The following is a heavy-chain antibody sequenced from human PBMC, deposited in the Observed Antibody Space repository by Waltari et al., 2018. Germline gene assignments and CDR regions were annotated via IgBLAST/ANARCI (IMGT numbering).Heavy chain of an antibody. CDR1: GFTFDDHA. D-gene: IGHD2-2*01. J-gene: IGHJ6*03. Sequence: EVQLVESGGGVVRPGGSLRLSCAGSGFTFDDHAMTWVRQAPGKGPEWVSGINWNGGSTAYAESVKGRFSISRDNARNSLYLEMNSLRAEDTALYFCARVPFPCHSTNCRQYYMDVWGKGTTVIVSS. V-gene: IGHV3-20*04. CDR3: ARVPFPCHSTNCRQYYMDV. CDR2: INWNGGST.